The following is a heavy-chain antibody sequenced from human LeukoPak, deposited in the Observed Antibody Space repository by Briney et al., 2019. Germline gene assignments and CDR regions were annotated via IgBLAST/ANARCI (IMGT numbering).Heavy chain of an antibody. CDR3: ARDILLYLLLHHHAFDI. CDR2: ISSSSSYM. D-gene: IGHD2-2*01. V-gene: IGHV3-21*01. Sequence: GGSLRLSCAASGFTFSSYSMNWVRQAPGKGLEWVSSISSSSSYMYYADSVKGRFTISRDNAKNSLYLQMNSLRAEDTAVYYCARDILLYLLLHHHAFDIWGQGTMVTVSS. CDR1: GFTFSSYS. J-gene: IGHJ3*02.